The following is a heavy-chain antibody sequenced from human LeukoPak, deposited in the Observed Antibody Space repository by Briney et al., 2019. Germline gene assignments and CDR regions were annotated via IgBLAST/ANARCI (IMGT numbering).Heavy chain of an antibody. Sequence: SQTLSLTCTVSGGSISSGDYYWSWIRQPPGKGLEWIGYIYYSGSTYYNPSLKSRVTISVDTSKNQFSLKLSSVTAADTAVYYCARVNDTTYYYYMDVWGKGTTVTVSS. J-gene: IGHJ6*03. CDR3: ARVNDTTYYYYMDV. CDR2: IYYSGST. CDR1: GGSISSGDYY. V-gene: IGHV4-30-4*01. D-gene: IGHD3-22*01.